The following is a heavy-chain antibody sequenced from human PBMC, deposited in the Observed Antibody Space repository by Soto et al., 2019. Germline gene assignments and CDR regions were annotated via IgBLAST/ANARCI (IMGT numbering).Heavy chain of an antibody. Sequence: EVQLLESGGGLVQPGGSLRLSCAASGFTFSSYAMSWVRQAPGKGLEWVSAISGSGGSTYYADSVKGRFTISRDNSKNTLYLQMNSLRAEDTAVYYCAKDPWYSSGWFDYYYGMDVWGQGTTVTVSS. V-gene: IGHV3-23*01. CDR2: ISGSGGST. CDR1: GFTFSSYA. CDR3: AKDPWYSSGWFDYYYGMDV. J-gene: IGHJ6*02. D-gene: IGHD6-19*01.